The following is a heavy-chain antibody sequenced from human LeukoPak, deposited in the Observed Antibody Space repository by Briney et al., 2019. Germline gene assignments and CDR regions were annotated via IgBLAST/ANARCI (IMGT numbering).Heavy chain of an antibody. V-gene: IGHV3-30*02. CDR2: IRYDGSNK. D-gene: IGHD3-22*01. CDR1: GFTFNNYG. CDR3: AKGLGRNYYDSSGYSN. J-gene: IGHJ4*02. Sequence: PGGSLRLSCAASGFTFNNYGMHWVRQAPGKGLEWVAFIRYDGSNKYYADSVKGRFTISRDNSKNTLYLQMNSLRAEDTAVYYCAKGLGRNYYDSSGYSNWGQGTLVTVSS.